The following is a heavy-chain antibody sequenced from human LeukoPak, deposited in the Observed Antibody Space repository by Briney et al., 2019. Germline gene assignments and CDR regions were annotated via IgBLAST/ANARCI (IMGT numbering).Heavy chain of an antibody. Sequence: PSETLSLTCTVSGGSISNFYWSWIRQPAGKGLEWIGRFYTSGSTNYNPSLKSRVTMSVDTSKNQFSLKLSSVTAADTAVYYCARNYGDYVGKFDPWGQGTLVTVSS. J-gene: IGHJ5*02. CDR2: FYTSGST. D-gene: IGHD4-17*01. CDR3: ARNYGDYVGKFDP. CDR1: GGSISNFY. V-gene: IGHV4-4*07.